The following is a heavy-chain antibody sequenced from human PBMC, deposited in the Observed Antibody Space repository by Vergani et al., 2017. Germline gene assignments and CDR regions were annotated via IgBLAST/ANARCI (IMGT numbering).Heavy chain of an antibody. CDR3: AREVKSDYYYYGMDV. CDR1: GGSFSGYY. V-gene: IGHV4-34*01. Sequence: QVQLQQWGAGLLKPSETLSLTCAVYGGSFSGYYWSWIRQPPGKGLEWIGEINHSGSTNYNPSLKSRVTISVDTSKNQFSLKLSSVTAADTAVYYCAREVKSDYYYYGMDVWGQGTTVTVSS. CDR2: INHSGST. J-gene: IGHJ6*02. D-gene: IGHD2-21*01.